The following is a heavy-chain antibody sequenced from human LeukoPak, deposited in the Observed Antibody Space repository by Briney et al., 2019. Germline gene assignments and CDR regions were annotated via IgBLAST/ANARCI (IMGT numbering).Heavy chain of an antibody. Sequence: QPGGSLRLSCAASRFTISSYAISWVRQAPGKGLEWVSAISGSGGSTYYADSVKGRFTISRDNSKNTLYLQMNSLRAEDTAVYYCAKDRLPLSSAYYYVPFDYWGQGTLVTVSS. J-gene: IGHJ4*02. CDR1: RFTISSYA. CDR3: AKDRLPLSSAYYYVPFDY. V-gene: IGHV3-23*01. CDR2: ISGSGGST. D-gene: IGHD3-22*01.